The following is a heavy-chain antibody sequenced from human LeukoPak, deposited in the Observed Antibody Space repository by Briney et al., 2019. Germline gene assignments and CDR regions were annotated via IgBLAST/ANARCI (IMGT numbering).Heavy chain of an antibody. V-gene: IGHV3-74*01. CDR1: GFAFSGYW. CDR3: AKDLHYGSADY. Sequence: GGSLRLSCAASGFAFSGYWMHWVRQAPGKGLVWVSRINSDGSSTSYADSVKGRFTISRDNAKNTLYLQMNSLRVEDTAVYYCAKDLHYGSADYWGQGTLVTVSS. D-gene: IGHD3-10*01. J-gene: IGHJ4*02. CDR2: INSDGSST.